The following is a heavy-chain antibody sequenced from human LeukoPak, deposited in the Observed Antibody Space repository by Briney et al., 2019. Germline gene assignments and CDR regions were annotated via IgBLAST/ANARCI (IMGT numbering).Heavy chain of an antibody. V-gene: IGHV3-11*01. CDR2: ISNSGNTI. CDR3: ARYRVITNDYFDS. Sequence: GGSLRLSCAASGFTFGDYYMTWIRQAPGKGLEWVSYISNSGNTIKEADSVKGRFTISRDNAQNSMFLQMKSLRAEDTAVYYCARYRVITNDYFDSWGQGTLVTVSS. D-gene: IGHD3-16*01. J-gene: IGHJ4*02. CDR1: GFTFGDYY.